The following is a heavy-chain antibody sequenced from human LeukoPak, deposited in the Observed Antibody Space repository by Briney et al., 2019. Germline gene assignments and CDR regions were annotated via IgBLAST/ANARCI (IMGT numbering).Heavy chain of an antibody. CDR1: GGTFSSYA. CDR3: ARDGYIVVVTALPRAFDI. CDR2: IIPILGIA. J-gene: IGHJ3*02. V-gene: IGHV1-69*04. Sequence: GASVKVSCKASGGTFSSYAISWVRQAPGQGLEWMGRIIPILGIASYAQKFQGRVTITADKSTSTAYMELSSLRSEDTAVYYCARDGYIVVVTALPRAFDIWGQGTMVTVSS. D-gene: IGHD2-21*02.